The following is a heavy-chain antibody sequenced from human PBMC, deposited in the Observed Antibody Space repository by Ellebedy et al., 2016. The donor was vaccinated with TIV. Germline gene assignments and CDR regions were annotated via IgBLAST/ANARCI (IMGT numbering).Heavy chain of an antibody. CDR1: GDSISSGDYY. D-gene: IGHD1-26*01. J-gene: IGHJ4*02. V-gene: IGHV4-30-4*08. CDR3: ARDRGGATLYFQH. CDR2: ISNSGFT. Sequence: SETLSLXXSVSGDSISSGDYYWSWIRQPSGKGLEWIGYISNSGFTYYDPSLASRASLSVDTSNNNFSLTMTSVTVADTAVYYCARDRGGATLYFQHWGQGALITVSS.